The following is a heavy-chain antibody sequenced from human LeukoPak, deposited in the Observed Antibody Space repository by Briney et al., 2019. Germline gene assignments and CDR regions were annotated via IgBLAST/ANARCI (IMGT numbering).Heavy chain of an antibody. CDR2: IYYSGST. CDR3: ARAGFPYVLDAFDI. Sequence: SETLSLTCTVSGGSISSYYWSWIRQPPGKGLEWIGYIYYSGSTNYNPSLKSRVTISVDTSKNQFSLKLSPVTAADTAVYYCARAGFPYVLDAFDIWGQGTMVTVSS. D-gene: IGHD3-10*01. J-gene: IGHJ3*02. V-gene: IGHV4-59*01. CDR1: GGSISSYY.